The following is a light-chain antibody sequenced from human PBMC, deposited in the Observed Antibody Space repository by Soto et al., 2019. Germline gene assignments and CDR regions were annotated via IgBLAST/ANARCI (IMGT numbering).Light chain of an antibody. Sequence: QSALTQPASVSGSLGQSITISCSGTSRDVGAYNYVSWYQQYPGKAPKLMIYHVTDRPSGVSNRFSGSKSGNTASLTISGLQAEDEADYYCCSYTTSNTFVFGTGTKLTVL. J-gene: IGLJ1*01. CDR3: CSYTTSNTFV. CDR2: HVT. V-gene: IGLV2-14*01. CDR1: SRDVGAYNY.